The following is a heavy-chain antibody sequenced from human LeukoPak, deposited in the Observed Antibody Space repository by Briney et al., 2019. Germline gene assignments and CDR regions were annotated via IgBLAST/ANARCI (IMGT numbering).Heavy chain of an antibody. CDR3: AGGGTYNWFDP. V-gene: IGHV4-30-2*01. CDR2: IYHSGST. J-gene: IGHJ5*02. Sequence: SETLSLTCAVSGGSISSGGYSWSWIRQPPGKGPEWIGYIYHSGSTYYNPSLKSRVTISVDRSKNQFSLKLSSVTAADTAVYYCAGGGTYNWFDPWGQGTLVTVSS. D-gene: IGHD2-15*01. CDR1: GGSISSGGYS.